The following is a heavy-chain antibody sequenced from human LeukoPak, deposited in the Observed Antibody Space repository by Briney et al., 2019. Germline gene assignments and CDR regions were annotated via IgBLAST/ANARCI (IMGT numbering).Heavy chain of an antibody. V-gene: IGHV4-34*01. CDR2: INHSGST. CDR3: AREGRPRGGRYYYGSGRGWFDP. Sequence: SETLSLTCAVYGGSFSGYYWSWIRQPPGKGLEWIGEINHSGSTNYNPSLKSRVTISVDTSKNQFSLKLSSVTAADTAVYYCAREGRPRGGRYYYGSGRGWFDPWGQGTLATVSS. J-gene: IGHJ5*02. D-gene: IGHD3-10*01. CDR1: GGSFSGYY.